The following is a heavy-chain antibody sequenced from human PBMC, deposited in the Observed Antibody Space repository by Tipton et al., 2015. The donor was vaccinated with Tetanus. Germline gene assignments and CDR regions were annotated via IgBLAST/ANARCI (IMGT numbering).Heavy chain of an antibody. CDR3: ARHEEAARSFDY. CDR1: GGSISSSSYY. D-gene: IGHD6-6*01. J-gene: IGHJ4*02. V-gene: IGHV4-39*01. CDR2: IYYSGST. Sequence: TLSLTCTVSGGSISSSSYYWGWIRQPPGKGLEWIGSIYYSGSTYYNPSLKSRVTISVDTSKNQFSLKLSSVTAADTAVYYCARHEEAARSFDYWGQGTLVTVSS.